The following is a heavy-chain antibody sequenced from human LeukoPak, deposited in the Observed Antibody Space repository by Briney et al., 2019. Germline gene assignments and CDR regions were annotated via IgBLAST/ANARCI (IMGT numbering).Heavy chain of an antibody. CDR1: GFTFSSYE. CDR3: ARGADIVVVVAALRGVDFDY. V-gene: IGHV3-48*03. CDR2: ISSSGSTI. Sequence: GGSLRLSCAASGFTFSSYEMNWVRQAPGKGLEWVSYISSSGSTIYYADSVKGRFTISRDNAKNSLYLQMNSLRAEDTAVYYCARGADIVVVVAALRGVDFDYWGQETLVTVSS. J-gene: IGHJ4*02. D-gene: IGHD2-15*01.